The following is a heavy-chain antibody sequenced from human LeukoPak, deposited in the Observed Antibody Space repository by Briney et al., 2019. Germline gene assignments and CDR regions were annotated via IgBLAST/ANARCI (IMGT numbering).Heavy chain of an antibody. D-gene: IGHD3-10*01. CDR1: GFTFSSYA. CDR3: ANSMVRGVITGAVY. V-gene: IGHV3-30*04. Sequence: GGSLRLSCAASGFTFSSYAMHWVRQAPGKGLEWVAVISYDGSNKYYADSVKDRFTISRDNSKNTLYLQMNSLRAEDTAVYYCANSMVRGVITGAVYWGQGTLVTVSS. J-gene: IGHJ4*02. CDR2: ISYDGSNK.